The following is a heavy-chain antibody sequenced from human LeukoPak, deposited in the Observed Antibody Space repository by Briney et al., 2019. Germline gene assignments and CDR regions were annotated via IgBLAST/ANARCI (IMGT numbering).Heavy chain of an antibody. CDR1: GGSIGTYS. V-gene: IGHV4-4*07. D-gene: IGHD6-19*01. J-gene: IGHJ4*02. CDR2: MHTSGST. CDR3: ARDGGSGWYDY. Sequence: SETLSLTCTVSGGSIGTYSWTWIRQPPGKGLEWIGRMHTSGSTNHNPSLKSRVTTSVDTSKNQFSLKLTSVTAADTAVYYCARDGGSGWYDYWGQGILVTVSS.